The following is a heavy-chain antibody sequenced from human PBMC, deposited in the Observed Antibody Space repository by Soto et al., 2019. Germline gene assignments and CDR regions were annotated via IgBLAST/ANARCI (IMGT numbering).Heavy chain of an antibody. D-gene: IGHD3-22*01. CDR1: GGSISSGGYY. V-gene: IGHV4-31*03. CDR2: IYYSGST. CDR3: ARVANYYDSSGYYYGDAFDI. J-gene: IGHJ3*02. Sequence: PSETLSLTCTVSGGSISSGGYYWSWIRQHPWKGLEWIGYIYYSGSTYYNPSLKSRVTISVDTSKNQFSLKLSSVTAADTAVYYCARVANYYDSSGYYYGDAFDIWGQGXMVTV.